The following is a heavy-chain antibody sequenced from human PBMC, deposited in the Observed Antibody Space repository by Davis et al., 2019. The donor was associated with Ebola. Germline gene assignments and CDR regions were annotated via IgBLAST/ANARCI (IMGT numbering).Heavy chain of an antibody. D-gene: IGHD5-24*01. CDR2: FSFNEDT. V-gene: IGHV4-59*01. J-gene: IGHJ6*02. CDR1: GGSISNYY. CDR3: ARGMFEWLHYAMDV. Sequence: PSETLSLTCNVSGGSISNYYWSWIRQPPGKGLEWVGYFSFNEDTIHNPSLKSRVAISVDTSKNQFSLKVTSVTAADTAIYYCARGMFEWLHYAMDVWGQGTTVTVSS.